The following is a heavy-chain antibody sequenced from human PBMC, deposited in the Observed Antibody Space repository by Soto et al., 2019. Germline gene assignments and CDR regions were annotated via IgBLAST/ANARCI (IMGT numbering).Heavy chain of an antibody. CDR1: GYTFTSYY. Sequence: ASVKVSCKASGYTFTSYYMHWVRQAPGQGLEWMGWISAYNGNTNYAQKLQGRVTMTTDTSTSTAYMELRSLRSDDTAVYYCARNDYGDYDDALDIWGQGTMVTVS. J-gene: IGHJ3*02. V-gene: IGHV1-18*04. D-gene: IGHD4-17*01. CDR3: ARNDYGDYDDALDI. CDR2: ISAYNGNT.